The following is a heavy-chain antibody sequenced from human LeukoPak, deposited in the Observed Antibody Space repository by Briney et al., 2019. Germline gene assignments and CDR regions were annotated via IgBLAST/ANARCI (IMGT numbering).Heavy chain of an antibody. CDR2: ISYDGSDK. CDR1: GFSFSSYG. Sequence: PGESLRLSCAASGFSFSSYGMHWVRQAPGKGLEWVAIISYDGSDKYYADSVKGRFTISRDNSRNTLYLQMNSLRAEDTAVYYCAKGCTLFWLKDAFDVWGQGTIVTVSS. D-gene: IGHD3-9*01. CDR3: AKGCTLFWLKDAFDV. J-gene: IGHJ3*01. V-gene: IGHV3-30*18.